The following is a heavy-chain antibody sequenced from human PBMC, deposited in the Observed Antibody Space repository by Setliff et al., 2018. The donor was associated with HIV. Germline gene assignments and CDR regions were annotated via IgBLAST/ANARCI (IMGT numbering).Heavy chain of an antibody. Sequence: PSETLSLTCSVSGGSISGHYGGWIRQPPGKGLEWIGYIYFTGSAGYNPSLKSRVSMSVDTSKNQFSLRVTSVTAADTAVYYCAGGPTTRYFDHWGQGNLVTVSS. D-gene: IGHD3-16*01. CDR1: GGSISGHY. CDR3: AGGPTTRYFDH. V-gene: IGHV4-59*11. J-gene: IGHJ4*02. CDR2: IYFTGSA.